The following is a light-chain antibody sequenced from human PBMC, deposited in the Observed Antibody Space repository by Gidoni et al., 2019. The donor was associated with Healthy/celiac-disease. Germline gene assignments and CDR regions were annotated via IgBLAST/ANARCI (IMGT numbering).Light chain of an antibody. J-gene: IGKJ4*01. CDR1: PSVSSSY. V-gene: IGKV3-20*01. CDR2: GAS. Sequence: EIVLTQSPGTLSWSPGERATFSCRASPSVSSSYLAWYQQKPGQAPRLLIYGASSRATGIPDRFSGSGSGTDFTLTISRLEPEDFAVYYCQQYGSSPLTFGGGTKVEIK. CDR3: QQYGSSPLT.